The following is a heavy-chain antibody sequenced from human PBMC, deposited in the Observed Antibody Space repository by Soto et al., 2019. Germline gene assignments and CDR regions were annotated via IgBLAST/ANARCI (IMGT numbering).Heavy chain of an antibody. Sequence: GGSLRLSCAASGFTFSDYYMSWIRQAPGKGLEWVSYISSSGSTIYYADSVKGRFTISRDNAKNSLYLQMNSLRAEDTAVYYCARGNRHSSGWYFRFDYWGQGTLVTVSS. CDR3: ARGNRHSSGWYFRFDY. D-gene: IGHD6-19*01. J-gene: IGHJ4*02. CDR1: GFTFSDYY. CDR2: ISSSGSTI. V-gene: IGHV3-11*01.